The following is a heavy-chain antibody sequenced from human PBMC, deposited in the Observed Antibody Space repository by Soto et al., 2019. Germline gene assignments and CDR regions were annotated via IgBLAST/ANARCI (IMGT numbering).Heavy chain of an antibody. CDR3: AATDYGDPPFDF. Sequence: GSLRLSCAASGLTFSSYGMHWVRQTPGKGLEWVAVISYDESNIYYTDSVKGRFTISRDNSKNTLYLQMNSLRPEDTAVYYCAATDYGDPPFDFWGQGTLVTVSS. D-gene: IGHD4-17*01. CDR1: GLTFSSYG. CDR2: ISYDESNI. J-gene: IGHJ4*02. V-gene: IGHV3-30*03.